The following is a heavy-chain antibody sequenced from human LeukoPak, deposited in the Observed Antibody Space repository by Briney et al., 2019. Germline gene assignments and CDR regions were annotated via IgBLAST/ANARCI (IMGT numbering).Heavy chain of an antibody. Sequence: GGSLRLSCAASGFTFSSYEMNWVRQAPGKGLEWVSYISSSGSTIYYADSVKGRFTISRDNAKNSLYLQMNSLRAEDTAVYYCVRRRDYGDHSHFDYWGQGTRVTVSS. CDR3: VRRRDYGDHSHFDY. V-gene: IGHV3-48*03. J-gene: IGHJ4*02. D-gene: IGHD4-23*01. CDR1: GFTFSSYE. CDR2: ISSSGSTI.